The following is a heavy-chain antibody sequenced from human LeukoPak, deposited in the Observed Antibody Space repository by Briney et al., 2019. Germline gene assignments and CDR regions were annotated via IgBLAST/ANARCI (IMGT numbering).Heavy chain of an antibody. CDR2: IYYSGST. D-gene: IGHD3-3*01. CDR1: GGSISSYY. CDR3: ARAGGYYGYFDY. Sequence: SETLSLTCTVSGGSISSYYWSWIRQPPGKGLEWIGYIYYSGSTNYNPSLKSRVTISVDTSKNQFSLKLSSVTAADTALYYCARAGGYYGYFDYWGQGTLVTVSS. J-gene: IGHJ4*02. V-gene: IGHV4-59*01.